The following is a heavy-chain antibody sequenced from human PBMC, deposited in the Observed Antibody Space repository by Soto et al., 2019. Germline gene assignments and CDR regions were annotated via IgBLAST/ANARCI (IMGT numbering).Heavy chain of an antibody. D-gene: IGHD2-15*01. Sequence: GGSLRLSCAASGFTFSSYAMHWVRQAPGKGLEWVAVISYDGSNKYYADSVKGRFTISRDNSKNTLYLQMNSLRAEDTAVYYCASLYGQVLFWGQGPPVTVYS. CDR3: ASLYGQVLF. CDR2: ISYDGSNK. J-gene: IGHJ4*02. V-gene: IGHV3-30-3*01. CDR1: GFTFSSYA.